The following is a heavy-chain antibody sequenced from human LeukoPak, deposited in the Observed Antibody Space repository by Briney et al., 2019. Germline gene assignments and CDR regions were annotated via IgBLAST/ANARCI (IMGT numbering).Heavy chain of an antibody. CDR1: GFAFSTYA. Sequence: GGSLRLSCAASGFAFSTYALTWVRQAPGKGLDWVSGITGSGGNTYYADSVKGRFTISRDNSKNTLFLQMSSLRAEDTGVYYCVKDRDSKGYGDLDYWGQGTLVTVSS. V-gene: IGHV3-23*01. CDR2: ITGSGGNT. J-gene: IGHJ4*02. CDR3: VKDRDSKGYGDLDY. D-gene: IGHD4-17*01.